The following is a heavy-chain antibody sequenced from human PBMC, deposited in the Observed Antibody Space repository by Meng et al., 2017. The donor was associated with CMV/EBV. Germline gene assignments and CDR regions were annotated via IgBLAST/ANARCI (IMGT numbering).Heavy chain of an antibody. D-gene: IGHD3-22*01. CDR1: GFTVSSNY. CDR2: IYSCGST. CDR3: ARTGNYYDSSGYYRPFDP. Sequence: GGSLRLSCAASGFTVSSNYMSWVRQAPGKGLEWVSVIYSCGSTYYADSVKGRFTISRDNAKNSLYLQMNSLRAEDTAVYYCARTGNYYDSSGYYRPFDPWGQGTLVTVSS. V-gene: IGHV3-53*01. J-gene: IGHJ5*02.